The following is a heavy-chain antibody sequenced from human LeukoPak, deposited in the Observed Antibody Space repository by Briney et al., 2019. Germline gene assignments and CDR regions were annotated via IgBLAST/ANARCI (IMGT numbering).Heavy chain of an antibody. Sequence: ASETLSLTCTVSGGSVCSSRYYWGSIRPPRGKGLGWIGSIFYSGTPYYHPSLKHRVPIAIDTSKNQVSLKLSSVTAADTAVYYCAAPTTVTTPFDYWGQGTLVTVSS. CDR3: AAPTTVTTPFDY. J-gene: IGHJ4*02. V-gene: IGHV4-39*01. CDR2: IFYSGTP. CDR1: GGSVCSSRYY. D-gene: IGHD4-17*01.